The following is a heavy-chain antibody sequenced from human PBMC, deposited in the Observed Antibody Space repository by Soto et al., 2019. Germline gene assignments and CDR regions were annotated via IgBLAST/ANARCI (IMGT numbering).Heavy chain of an antibody. CDR2: INSHNGVT. Sequence: QVPLVQSGPEVKKPGALVKVSCKASGDISPRYGISWVRQAPGQGLEWLGWINSHNGVTNYAQSLQGRVTLTTDSSTRTAYMEVRSLRFDETAVYYCAGDHGTYGPFDQWGQGTLVTVSS. D-gene: IGHD1-1*01. V-gene: IGHV1-18*01. CDR3: AGDHGTYGPFDQ. CDR1: GDISPRYG. J-gene: IGHJ4*02.